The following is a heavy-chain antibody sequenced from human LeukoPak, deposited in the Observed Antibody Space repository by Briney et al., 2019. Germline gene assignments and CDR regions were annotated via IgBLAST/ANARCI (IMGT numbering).Heavy chain of an antibody. CDR2: ISYDGSNK. J-gene: IGHJ3*02. CDR1: GFTFSSYA. V-gene: IGHV3-30*04. Sequence: GGSLRLSCTASGFTFSSYAMHWVRQAPGKGLQWVAVISYDGSNKYYADSVKGRFTISRDNSKNTLYLQMNSLRAEDTAVYYCARDQGGSYYRLGAFDIWGQGTMVTVSS. CDR3: ARDQGGSYYRLGAFDI. D-gene: IGHD1-26*01.